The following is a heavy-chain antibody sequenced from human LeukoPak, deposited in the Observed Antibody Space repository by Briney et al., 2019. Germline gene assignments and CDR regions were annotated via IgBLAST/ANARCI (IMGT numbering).Heavy chain of an antibody. D-gene: IGHD3-22*01. CDR2: IYSGGST. CDR1: GFTVSSNY. V-gene: IGHV3-66*01. Sequence: PGGSLRLSCSASGFTVSSNYMSWVRQAPGKGLEWVSVIYSGGSTYYADSVKGRFTISRDNSKNTLYLQMNSLRAEDTAVYYCARDQDPYYYDSSGYQPSFDYWGQGTLVTVSS. CDR3: ARDQDPYYYDSSGYQPSFDY. J-gene: IGHJ4*02.